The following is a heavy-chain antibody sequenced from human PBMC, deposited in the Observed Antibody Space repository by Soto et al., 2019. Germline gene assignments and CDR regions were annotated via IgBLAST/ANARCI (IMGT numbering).Heavy chain of an antibody. CDR1: GGSISSGSYY. Sequence: PSETLSLTCTVSGGSISSGSYYWGWIRQPPGKGLEWIGSIYYSGSTYYNPSLKSRVTISVDTSKNQFSLNLRSVTAADTAVFYCARRRSHHYFDYWGQGILVTVS. V-gene: IGHV4-39*01. J-gene: IGHJ4*02. CDR2: IYYSGST. CDR3: ARRRSHHYFDY.